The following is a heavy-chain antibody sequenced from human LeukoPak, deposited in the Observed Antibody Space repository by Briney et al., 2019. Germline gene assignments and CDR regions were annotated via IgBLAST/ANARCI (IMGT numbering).Heavy chain of an antibody. D-gene: IGHD4-17*01. CDR2: ISGSGGYR. Sequence: PGGSLRLSCAASRFTFSTYTMNWVRQAPGKGLGWVSSISGSGGYRYYADSVKGRFTISRDNAKYSLYLQMNSLRAEDTAVYYCARREDTGAFDIWGQGTMVTVSS. CDR1: RFTFSTYT. V-gene: IGHV3-21*01. J-gene: IGHJ3*02. CDR3: ARREDTGAFDI.